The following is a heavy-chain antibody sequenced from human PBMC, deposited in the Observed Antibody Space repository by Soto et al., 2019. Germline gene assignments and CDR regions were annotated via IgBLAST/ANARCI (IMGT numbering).Heavy chain of an antibody. CDR1: GGSISSYY. V-gene: IGHV4-59*01. CDR2: IYYSGST. D-gene: IGHD3-22*01. Sequence: SQTLSLTCTVSGGSISSYYWSWIRQPPGKGLEWIGYIYYSGSTNYNPSLKSRVTISVDTSKNQFSLKLSSVTAADTAVYYCARDKGPYYYDSSGYYWLGMDVWGQGTTVTVSS. CDR3: ARDKGPYYYDSSGYYWLGMDV. J-gene: IGHJ6*02.